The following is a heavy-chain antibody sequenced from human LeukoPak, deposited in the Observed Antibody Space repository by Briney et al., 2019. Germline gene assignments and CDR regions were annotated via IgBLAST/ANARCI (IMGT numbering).Heavy chain of an antibody. CDR2: INHSGST. CDR3: ARAKYSSGWYGY. D-gene: IGHD6-19*01. CDR1: GGSFSGYY. Sequence: SETLSLTCAVYGGSFSGYYWSWLRQPPGKGLEWIGEINHSGSTNYNPSLKSRVTISVDTSKNQFSLKLSSVTAADTAVYYCARAKYSSGWYGYWGQGTLVTVSS. J-gene: IGHJ4*02. V-gene: IGHV4-34*01.